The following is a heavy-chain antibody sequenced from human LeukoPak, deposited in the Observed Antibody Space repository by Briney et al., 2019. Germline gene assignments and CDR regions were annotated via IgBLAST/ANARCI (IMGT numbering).Heavy chain of an antibody. Sequence: GGSLRLSCAASGFTFDDYAMHWVRQAPGKGLEWVSGISWNSGSIAYADSVKGRFTISRDNAKNSLYLQMNSLRAEDTALYYCAKDPKDLYGSAFFDYWGQGTLVTVSS. CDR2: ISWNSGSI. CDR1: GFTFDDYA. V-gene: IGHV3-9*01. D-gene: IGHD3-10*01. J-gene: IGHJ4*02. CDR3: AKDPKDLYGSAFFDY.